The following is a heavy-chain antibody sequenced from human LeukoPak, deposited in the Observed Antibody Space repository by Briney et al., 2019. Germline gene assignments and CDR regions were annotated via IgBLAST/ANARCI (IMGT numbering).Heavy chain of an antibody. J-gene: IGHJ4*02. CDR1: GFTFSSYA. CDR2: ISGSGGST. V-gene: IGHV3-23*01. D-gene: IGHD6-19*01. Sequence: GGSLRLSRAASGFTFSSYAMSWVRQAPGKGLEWVSAISGSGGSTYYADSVKGRFTISRDNSKNTLYLQMNSLRAEDTAVYYCAKISKDSSGWYSWGQGTLVTVSS. CDR3: AKISKDSSGWYS.